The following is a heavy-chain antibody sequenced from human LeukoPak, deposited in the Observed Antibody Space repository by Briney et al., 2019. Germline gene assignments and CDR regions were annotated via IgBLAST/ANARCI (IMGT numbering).Heavy chain of an antibody. D-gene: IGHD6-19*01. V-gene: IGHV3-53*01. J-gene: IGHJ4*02. CDR3: ARVASDSRGWYHFDY. Sequence: ETLSLTCSVSGGSISSYYWSWVRQAPGKGLEWVSIIHGGDKTDYGDSVKGRFIISTDISKNTLFLQMSSLRAEDTAVYYCARVASDSRGWYHFDYWGQGTLVTVSS. CDR2: IHGGDKT. CDR1: GGSISSYY.